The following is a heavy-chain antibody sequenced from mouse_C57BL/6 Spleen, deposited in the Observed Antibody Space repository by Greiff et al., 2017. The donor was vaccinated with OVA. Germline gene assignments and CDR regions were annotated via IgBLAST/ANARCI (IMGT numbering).Heavy chain of an antibody. CDR1: GFSLTSYG. J-gene: IGHJ1*03. Sequence: QVQLKESGPGLVKPSQSLSITCTVSGFSLTSYGVHWVRQSPGQGLEWLGVIWSGGSPDYNAAFIYRLSIITDNPKSQVFFKMNSLQADDTAIYYCARNAYWYCDVWGTGTTVTVSS. CDR2: IWSGGSP. V-gene: IGHV2-2*01. CDR3: ARNAYWYCDV.